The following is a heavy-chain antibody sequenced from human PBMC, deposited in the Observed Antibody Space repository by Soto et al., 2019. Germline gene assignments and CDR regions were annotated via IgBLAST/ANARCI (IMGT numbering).Heavy chain of an antibody. CDR2: ISAYNGDT. V-gene: IGHV1-18*01. Sequence: QVPLVQSGAEVKKPGASVKVSCKASGYTFASYGISWVRQAPGQGLEWMGWISAYNGDTNYAQKFQGRVTMTTDTSTSTAYMQLRSLRSDDTAVYYCVRSWAIRLMDVWGKGTTVIVSS. CDR1: GYTFASYG. D-gene: IGHD3-10*01. CDR3: VRSWAIRLMDV. J-gene: IGHJ6*04.